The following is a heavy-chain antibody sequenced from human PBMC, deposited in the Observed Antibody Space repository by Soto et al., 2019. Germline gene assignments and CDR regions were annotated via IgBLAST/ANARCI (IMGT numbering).Heavy chain of an antibody. Sequence: PGGSLRLSCAASGFTFDDYAMHWVRQAPGKGLEWVSGISWNSGSIGYADSVKGRFTISRDNAKNSLYLQMNSLRAEDTALYYCAKAPYGDYLPYFQHWGQGTLVTVSS. CDR2: ISWNSGSI. D-gene: IGHD4-17*01. J-gene: IGHJ1*01. V-gene: IGHV3-9*01. CDR3: AKAPYGDYLPYFQH. CDR1: GFTFDDYA.